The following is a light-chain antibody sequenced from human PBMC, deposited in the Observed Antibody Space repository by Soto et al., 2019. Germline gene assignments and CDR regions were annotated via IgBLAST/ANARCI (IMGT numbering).Light chain of an antibody. CDR3: QQYDSSLWT. CDR2: AAS. CDR1: QSITSSN. J-gene: IGKJ1*01. Sequence: EIVLTQSPGTLSLSPGERATLSCMASQSITSSNLAWYQQKPGQAPRLLIYAASSRATGIPDRFSGSGSGTDFTLTISRLEPEDCAVYYCQQYDSSLWTFGQGTKVEIK. V-gene: IGKV3-20*01.